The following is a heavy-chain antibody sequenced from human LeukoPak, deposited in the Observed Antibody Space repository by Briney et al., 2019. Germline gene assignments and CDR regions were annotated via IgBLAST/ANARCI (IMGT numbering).Heavy chain of an antibody. CDR1: GFRFKNFA. V-gene: IGHV3-23*01. CDR3: AKDRTYSAVAGTFDY. CDR2: ISASGSGT. D-gene: IGHD6-19*01. Sequence: GGSLRLSCAASGFRFKNFAMTWVRQAPGKGLEWVSTISASGSGTYYADSVKGRFTISRDNAKNSLYLQMNSLRAEDTAVYYCAKDRTYSAVAGTFDYWGQGTLVTVSS. J-gene: IGHJ4*02.